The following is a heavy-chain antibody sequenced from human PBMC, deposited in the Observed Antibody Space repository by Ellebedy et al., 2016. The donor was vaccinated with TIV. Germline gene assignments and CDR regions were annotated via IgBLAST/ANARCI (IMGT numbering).Heavy chain of an antibody. J-gene: IGHJ6*02. CDR3: ARSDSSGWRRDGRQYCYYYGMDV. CDR1: GFTFRSYA. V-gene: IGHV3-30-3*01. Sequence: PGGSLRLSCAASGFTFRSYAMHWVRQSPGKGLEWVALISFDGTNKYYAASVQGRFTISRDNSKSTLYLQMNSLRADDTAVFYCARSDSSGWRRDGRQYCYYYGMDVWGQGTTVTVSS. D-gene: IGHD6-19*01. CDR2: ISFDGTNK.